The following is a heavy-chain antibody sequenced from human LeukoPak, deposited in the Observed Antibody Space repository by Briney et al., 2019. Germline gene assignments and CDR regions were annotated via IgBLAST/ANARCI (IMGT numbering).Heavy chain of an antibody. D-gene: IGHD1-26*01. CDR1: RGSISTYY. V-gene: IGHV4-59*01. CDR3: ARHKWDQNWFDP. Sequence: PSETLSLTCTLSRGSISTYYWSWIRQPPGKGLEWIGYVYYSGSATYNPSLKSRVTISVDTSKNQFSLKLTSVSAADTAVYYCARHKWDQNWFDPWGQGTLVTVSP. J-gene: IGHJ5*02. CDR2: VYYSGSA.